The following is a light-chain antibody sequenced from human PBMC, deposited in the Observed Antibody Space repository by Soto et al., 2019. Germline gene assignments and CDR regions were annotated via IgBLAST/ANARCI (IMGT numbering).Light chain of an antibody. CDR2: LAS. Sequence: DIQLTQSPSFLSASVGDRVAITCRASQGIINNLAWYQQKPGKAPKLLIYLASTLQSGVPSRFSGSGSGTEFTLTISSLQPEDFATYYCQQLNDYPLTFGGGTKLDIK. CDR1: QGIINN. V-gene: IGKV1-9*01. CDR3: QQLNDYPLT. J-gene: IGKJ4*01.